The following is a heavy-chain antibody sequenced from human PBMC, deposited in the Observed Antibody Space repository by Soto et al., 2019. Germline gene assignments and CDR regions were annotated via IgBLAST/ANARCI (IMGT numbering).Heavy chain of an antibody. CDR1: GFSLSNARMG. V-gene: IGHV2-26*01. CDR3: ARLRRDSGNPFDS. J-gene: IGHJ5*01. D-gene: IGHD4-4*01. Sequence: QVTLKESGPVLVKPTETLTLTCTVSGFSLSNARMGVSWIRQPPGKALEWLAHIFSNDEKSYSTSLKSRLPNTKHTSESPVALTVTNMDPVDTATYYCARLRRDSGNPFDSWGQATLVTVAS. CDR2: IFSNDEK.